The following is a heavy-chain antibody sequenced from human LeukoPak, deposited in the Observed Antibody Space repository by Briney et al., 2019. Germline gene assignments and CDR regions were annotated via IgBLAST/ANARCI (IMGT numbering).Heavy chain of an antibody. CDR3: ARLGGYCSSTSCYNWFDP. D-gene: IGHD2-2*01. Sequence: PGGSLRLSCAASGFTFSSHWMSWVRQAPGKGLEWVANIKQDGSEKYYVDSVKGRFTISRDNAKNSLYLQMNSLRAEDTAVYYCARLGGYCSSTSCYNWFDPWGQGTLVTVSS. CDR1: GFTFSSHW. J-gene: IGHJ5*02. CDR2: IKQDGSEK. V-gene: IGHV3-7*01.